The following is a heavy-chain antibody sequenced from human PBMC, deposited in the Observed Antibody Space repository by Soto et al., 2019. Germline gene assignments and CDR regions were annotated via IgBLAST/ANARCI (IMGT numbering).Heavy chain of an antibody. J-gene: IGHJ3*02. D-gene: IGHD3-22*01. V-gene: IGHV1-69*13. CDR2: IIPIFGTA. CDR3: ASSGYYQDAFDI. Sequence: SVKVSCKASGGTFSGYAISWVRQAPGQGLEWMGGIIPIFGTANYAQKFQGRVTITADESTSTAYMELSSLRSEDTAVYYCASSGYYQDAFDIWGQGTMVTVSS. CDR1: GGTFSGYA.